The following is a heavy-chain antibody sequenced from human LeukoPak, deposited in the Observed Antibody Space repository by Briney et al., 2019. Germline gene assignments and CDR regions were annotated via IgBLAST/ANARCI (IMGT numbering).Heavy chain of an antibody. J-gene: IGHJ4*02. CDR1: GFTLSSYA. CDR3: AKDRGYSGYDPLDS. D-gene: IGHD5-12*01. Sequence: GGSLRLSCAASGFTLSSYAMSWVRQAPGKGLEWVSAISGCGCSTYSADSVKGRFTISRENSKNTLYLQMNSLSAEDTAVYNCAKDRGYSGYDPLDSWGQGALVTVSS. CDR2: ISGCGCST. V-gene: IGHV3-23*01.